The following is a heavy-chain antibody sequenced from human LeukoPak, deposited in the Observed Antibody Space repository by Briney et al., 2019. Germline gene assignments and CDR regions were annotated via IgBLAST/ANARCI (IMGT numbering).Heavy chain of an antibody. J-gene: IGHJ6*02. CDR1: GFTFSDYY. Sequence: GGSLRLSCAASGFTFSDYYMSWLRQAPGKGLEWVSYISSSGSTIYYADSVKGRFTISRDNAKNSLYLQMNSLRAEDTAVYYCARGSDAYYYYGMDVWGQGTTVTVSS. CDR2: ISSSGSTI. V-gene: IGHV3-11*04. CDR3: ARGSDAYYYYGMDV.